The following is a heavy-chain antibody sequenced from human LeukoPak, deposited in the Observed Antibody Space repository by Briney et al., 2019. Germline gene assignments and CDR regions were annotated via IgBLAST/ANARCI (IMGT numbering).Heavy chain of an antibody. CDR2: NIPIFGTA. CDR3: AKLPSSGYYYRQDWFDP. CDR1: GGTFSSYA. J-gene: IGHJ5*02. D-gene: IGHD3-22*01. Sequence: EASVKVSCKASGGTFSSYAISWVRQAPGQGLEWMGGNIPIFGTANYAQKFQGRVTITADESTSTAYMELSSLRSEDTAVYYCAKLPSSGYYYRQDWFDPWGQGTLVTVSS. V-gene: IGHV1-69*13.